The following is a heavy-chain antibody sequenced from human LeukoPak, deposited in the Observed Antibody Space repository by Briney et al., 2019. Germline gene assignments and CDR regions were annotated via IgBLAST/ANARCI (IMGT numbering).Heavy chain of an antibody. V-gene: IGHV4-39*07. J-gene: IGHJ4*02. CDR3: ARGGSYFDY. D-gene: IGHD1-26*01. Sequence: SETLSLTCTVSGGSISSSSYYWGWIRQPPGKGLEWIGSIYYSGSTYYNPSLKSRVTISVDTSKNQFSLKLSSVTAADTAVYYCARGGSYFDYWGQGTLVTVSS. CDR1: GGSISSSSYY. CDR2: IYYSGST.